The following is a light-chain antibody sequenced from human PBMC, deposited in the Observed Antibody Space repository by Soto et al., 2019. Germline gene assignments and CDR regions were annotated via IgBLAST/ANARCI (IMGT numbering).Light chain of an antibody. J-gene: IGLJ1*01. V-gene: IGLV2-14*03. CDR2: DVS. CDR3: SSYTSSTTDV. Sequence: QSVLTQPASVSGSPGQSITISCTGTSSDVGGYNYVSWYQQYPGKAPKLMIYDVSNRPSGISNRFSGSKSGNTASLTISGLQAEDEADYYCSSYTSSTTDVFGTGTQLTVL. CDR1: SSDVGGYNY.